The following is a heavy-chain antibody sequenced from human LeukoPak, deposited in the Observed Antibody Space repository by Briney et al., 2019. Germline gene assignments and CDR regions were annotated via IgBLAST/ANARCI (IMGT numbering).Heavy chain of an antibody. CDR1: GYTFTVYY. CDR2: INPNSGGT. V-gene: IGHV1-2*04. J-gene: IGHJ6*02. Sequence: ASVTVSCTASGYTFTVYYMHWVRPAPGQGLEWMGWINPNSGGTNYAQKFQGWVTMTRDTSISTAYMELSRLRSDDTAVYYCARGGVVDYYYYGMDVWGQGTTVTVSS. CDR3: ARGGVVDYYYYGMDV. D-gene: IGHD2-2*01.